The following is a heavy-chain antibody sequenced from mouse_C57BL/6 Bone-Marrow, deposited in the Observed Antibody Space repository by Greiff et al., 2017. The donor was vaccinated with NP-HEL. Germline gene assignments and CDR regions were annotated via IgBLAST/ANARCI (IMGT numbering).Heavy chain of an antibody. D-gene: IGHD1-1*01. CDR1: GFSLTSYG. Sequence: QVQLKESGPGLVQPSQSLSITCTVSGFSLTSYGVHWVRQSPGKGLEWLGVIWSGGSTDYNAAFISRLSISKDNSKSQVFFKMNSLQADDTAIYYCARPTTVPSYWYFDVWGTGTTVTVSS. V-gene: IGHV2-2*01. CDR2: IWSGGST. CDR3: ARPTTVPSYWYFDV. J-gene: IGHJ1*03.